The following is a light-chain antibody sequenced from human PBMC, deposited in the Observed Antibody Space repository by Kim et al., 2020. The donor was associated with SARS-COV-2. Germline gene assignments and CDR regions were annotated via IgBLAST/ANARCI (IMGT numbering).Light chain of an antibody. J-gene: IGLJ1*01. CDR3: AAWDDSLNGYV. CDR2: RNN. Sequence: VISSCSGSSATNVSNTVHWYQQRPGTAPKLLIYRNNQRPSGVPDRFSGSKSGTSASLAISGLQSEDEADYYWAAWDDSLNGYVFGTGTKVTVL. CDR1: SATNVSNT. V-gene: IGLV1-44*01.